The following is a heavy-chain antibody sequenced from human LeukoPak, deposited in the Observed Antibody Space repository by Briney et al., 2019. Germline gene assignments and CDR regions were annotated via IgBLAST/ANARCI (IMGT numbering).Heavy chain of an antibody. V-gene: IGHV1-3*01. CDR3: ARAGGIVDY. J-gene: IGHJ4*02. CDR2: INAGNGNT. D-gene: IGHD1-26*01. CDR1: GYTFTSYG. Sequence: SVKVSCKASGYTFTSYGISWVRQAPGQGLEWMGWINAGNGNTKYSQKFQGRVTITRDTSASTAYMELSSLRSQDTAVYYCARAGGIVDYWGQGTLVTVSS.